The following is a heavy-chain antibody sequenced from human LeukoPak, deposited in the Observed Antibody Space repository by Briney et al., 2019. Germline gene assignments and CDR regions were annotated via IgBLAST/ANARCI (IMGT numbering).Heavy chain of an antibody. J-gene: IGHJ4*02. CDR3: AKDIARGLLWFGELSYFDY. CDR1: GFTFSSYC. V-gene: IGHV3-30*18. D-gene: IGHD3-10*01. CDR2: ISYDGSNK. Sequence: GGSLGLSCAASGFTFSSYCMHWVRQAPGKGLEWVAAISYDGSNKYYADSVKGRFTISRDNSKNTLYLQMNSLRAEDTAVYYCAKDIARGLLWFGELSYFDYWGQGTLVTVSS.